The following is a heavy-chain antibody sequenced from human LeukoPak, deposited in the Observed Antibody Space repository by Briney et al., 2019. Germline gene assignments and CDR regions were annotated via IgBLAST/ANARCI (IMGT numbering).Heavy chain of an antibody. V-gene: IGHV4-39*02. D-gene: IGHD1-26*01. J-gene: IGHJ4*02. Sequence: PSETLSLTCTVSGGSISSSSYYWGWIRQPPGKGLEWIGSIYYSGSTYYNPSLKSRVTISVDTSKNQFSLKLSSVTAADTAVYYCARDSAGGSFDYWGQGTLVTVSS. CDR1: GGSISSSSYY. CDR2: IYYSGST. CDR3: ARDSAGGSFDY.